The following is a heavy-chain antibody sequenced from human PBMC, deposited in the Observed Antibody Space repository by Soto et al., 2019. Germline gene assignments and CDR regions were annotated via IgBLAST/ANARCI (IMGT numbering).Heavy chain of an antibody. CDR2: IIPIFGTA. V-gene: IGHV1-69*13. J-gene: IGHJ4*02. CDR1: GVTFSSYA. CDR3: ARGALLLRTFDY. Sequence: WASVKVSCKASGVTFSSYAISWVRQAPGQGLEWMGGIIPIFGTANYAQKFQGRVTITADESTSTAYMELSSLRSEDTAVYYCARGALLLRTFDYWGQGTLVTVSS. D-gene: IGHD3-22*01.